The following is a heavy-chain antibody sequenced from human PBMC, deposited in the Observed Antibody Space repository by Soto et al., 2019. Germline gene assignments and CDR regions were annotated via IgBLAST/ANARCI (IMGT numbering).Heavy chain of an antibody. Sequence: SATGSLNCSFRSPAILRTYWRWIWERPGKGLEWIGYIYFRGTTNYNPSLKSRVTMSADASKNQFSLKLNSVTAADTAVYYCARMNYYDTSGYPFDYWGQGMMVTVS. V-gene: IGHV4-59*01. CDR2: IYFRGTT. CDR1: SPAILRTY. D-gene: IGHD3-22*01. CDR3: ARMNYYDTSGYPFDY. J-gene: IGHJ4*02.